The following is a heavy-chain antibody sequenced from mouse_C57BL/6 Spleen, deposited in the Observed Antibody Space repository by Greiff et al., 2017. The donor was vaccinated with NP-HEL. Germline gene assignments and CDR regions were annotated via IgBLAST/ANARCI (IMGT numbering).Heavy chain of an antibody. CDR3: ARDGDFDY. J-gene: IGHJ2*01. V-gene: IGHV1-80*01. D-gene: IGHD2-3*01. Sequence: QVQLQQSGAELVKPGASVKISCKASGYAFSSYWMTWVKQRPGKGLEWIGQIYPGDGVTNYNGKFKGKATLTADKSSSTAYMQLSSLTSEDSAVYFCARDGDFDYGGQGTTLTVSS. CDR1: GYAFSSYW. CDR2: IYPGDGVT.